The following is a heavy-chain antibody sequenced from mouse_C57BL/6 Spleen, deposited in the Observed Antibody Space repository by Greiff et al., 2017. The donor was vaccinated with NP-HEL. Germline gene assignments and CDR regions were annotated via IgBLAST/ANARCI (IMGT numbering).Heavy chain of an antibody. Sequence: QVQLQQPGAELVRPGSSVKLSCKASGYTFTSYWMHWVKQRPIQGLEWIGNIDPSDSETHYNQKFKDKATLTVDKSSSTAYMQLSSLTSEDSAVYYCARNEDSSGRYYDMDYWGQGTSVTVSS. CDR1: GYTFTSYW. J-gene: IGHJ4*01. D-gene: IGHD3-2*02. CDR2: IDPSDSET. CDR3: ARNEDSSGRYYDMDY. V-gene: IGHV1-52*01.